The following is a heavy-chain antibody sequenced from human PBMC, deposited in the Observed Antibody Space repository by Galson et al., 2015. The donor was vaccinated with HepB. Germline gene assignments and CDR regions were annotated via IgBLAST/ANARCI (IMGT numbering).Heavy chain of an antibody. CDR3: ARDRGALMPVGGAFDI. D-gene: IGHD6-19*01. V-gene: IGHV1-18*01. J-gene: IGHJ3*02. CDR2: ITAYIANT. CDR1: GYSFTSFG. Sequence: SVKVSCKASGYSFTSFGLSWVRQTPGQGLEWMGWITAYIANTNSTEKFKDRVTLTTDTSTSTAYLELRNLTSDDTAIYYCARDRGALMPVGGAFDIWGQGTMVTVSS.